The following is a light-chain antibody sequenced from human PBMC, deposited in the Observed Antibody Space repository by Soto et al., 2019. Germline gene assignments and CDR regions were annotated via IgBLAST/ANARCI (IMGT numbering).Light chain of an antibody. V-gene: IGLV2-14*01. Sequence: QSALTQPASVSGSPGQSITISCPGTSSDVGGYNYVSWYQQHPGKAPKLMIYDVSNRPSGVSNRFSGSKSGNTASLTISGLQAEDEADYYCSSYTSSSTFFGTGTKVTVL. CDR1: SSDVGGYNY. J-gene: IGLJ1*01. CDR2: DVS. CDR3: SSYTSSSTF.